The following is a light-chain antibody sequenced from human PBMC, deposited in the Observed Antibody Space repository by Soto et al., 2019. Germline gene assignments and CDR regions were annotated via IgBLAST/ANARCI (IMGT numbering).Light chain of an antibody. Sequence: DIQXTXSXSXXSXXXGXXVTXTCQASQNINNYLNWYQQKPGKAPKLLIYKASTLKSGVPSRFSGSGSGTEFTLTISSLQPDDFATYYCQHYNSYSEAFGQGTKVDIK. CDR3: QHYNSYSEA. CDR1: QNINNY. V-gene: IGKV1-5*03. J-gene: IGKJ1*01. CDR2: KAS.